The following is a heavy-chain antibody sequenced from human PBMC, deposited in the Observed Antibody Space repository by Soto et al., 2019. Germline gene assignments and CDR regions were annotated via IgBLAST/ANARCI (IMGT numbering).Heavy chain of an antibody. D-gene: IGHD6-19*01. CDR1: GFTFSSYG. CDR2: IWYDGSNK. CDR3: ASTVAGTGLYFDL. J-gene: IGHJ2*01. Sequence: QVQLVESGGGVVQPGRSLRLSCAASGFTFSSYGMHWVRQAPGKGLEWVAVIWYDGSNKYYADSVKGRFTISRDNSKNTLYLKMNSLRAEDTAVYYCASTVAGTGLYFDLWGRGTLVTVSS. V-gene: IGHV3-33*01.